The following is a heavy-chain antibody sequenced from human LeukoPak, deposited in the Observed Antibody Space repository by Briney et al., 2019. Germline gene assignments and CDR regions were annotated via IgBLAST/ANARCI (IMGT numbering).Heavy chain of an antibody. CDR3: ARDGPRSGYDLGHFDN. J-gene: IGHJ4*02. CDR1: GGSISNYF. V-gene: IGHV4-4*07. CDR2: IYNTGRS. D-gene: IGHD5-12*01. Sequence: SETLSLTCTVSGGSISNYFWSWVRQPAGKGLEWIGRIYNTGRSDYNPSLKSRITMSVDTSKNQFSLKLSSVTAADTAVYYCARDGPRSGYDLGHFDNLGQGTLVTASS.